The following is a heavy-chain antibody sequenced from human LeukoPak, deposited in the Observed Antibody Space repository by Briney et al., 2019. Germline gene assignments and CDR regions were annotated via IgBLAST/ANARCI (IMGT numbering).Heavy chain of an antibody. J-gene: IGHJ4*02. V-gene: IGHV3-23*01. Sequence: PGGSLRLSCAASGFTFSSYAMSWVRQAPGKGLEGVAAISGSGGSTYYADSVKGRFTISRDNSKNTLYLQMNSLRAEDTAVYYCAKSRGITIFGVVTEFDYWGQGNLVTVSS. D-gene: IGHD3-3*01. CDR2: ISGSGGST. CDR3: AKSRGITIFGVVTEFDY. CDR1: GFTFSSYA.